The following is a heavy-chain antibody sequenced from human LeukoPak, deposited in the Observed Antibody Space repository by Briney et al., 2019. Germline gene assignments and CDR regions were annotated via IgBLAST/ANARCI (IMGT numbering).Heavy chain of an antibody. Sequence: GGSLTLSCAASGFTFSSYGMHWVRQAPGKGLEWVAVISYDGSNKYYADSVKGRFTISRDNSKNTLYLQMNSLRAEDTAVYYCAKEIHSSGWYGCDYWGQGTLVTVSS. D-gene: IGHD6-19*01. J-gene: IGHJ4*02. CDR2: ISYDGSNK. CDR1: GFTFSSYG. CDR3: AKEIHSSGWYGCDY. V-gene: IGHV3-30*18.